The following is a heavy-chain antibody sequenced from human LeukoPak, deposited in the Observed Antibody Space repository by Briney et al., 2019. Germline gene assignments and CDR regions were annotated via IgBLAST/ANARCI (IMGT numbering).Heavy chain of an antibody. CDR1: GGSFSDYY. Sequence: SETLSLTCAVYGGSFSDYYWSWIRQPPGKGLEWIGEINHSGRTTYNPSLKSRVTISVDTSKNQFSLKLSSVTAADTAVYYCARGMATIYPYDYWGQGTLVTVSS. J-gene: IGHJ4*02. CDR3: ARGMATIYPYDY. D-gene: IGHD5-24*01. V-gene: IGHV4-34*01. CDR2: INHSGRT.